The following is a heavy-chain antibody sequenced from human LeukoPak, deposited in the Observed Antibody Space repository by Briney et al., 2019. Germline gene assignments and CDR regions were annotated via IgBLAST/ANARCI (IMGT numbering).Heavy chain of an antibody. J-gene: IGHJ6*03. V-gene: IGHV3-23*01. Sequence: AGGSLRLSCAASRFTFSTYVMTWVRRAPGKGLEWVSSISAGGSFTYYADAVKGRFTISRDNSMNTLYLQMDSLRAEDTAVYHCPKVITTIGVVEASKKYYYMDVWGKGTTVTVSS. D-gene: IGHD3-3*01. CDR1: RFTFSTYV. CDR3: PKVITTIGVVEASKKYYYMDV. CDR2: ISAGGSFT.